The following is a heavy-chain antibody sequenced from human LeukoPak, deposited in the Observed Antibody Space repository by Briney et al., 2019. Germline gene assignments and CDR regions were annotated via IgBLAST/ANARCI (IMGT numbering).Heavy chain of an antibody. CDR3: ASGEYYYDSSPPDAFDI. J-gene: IGHJ3*02. CDR2: INAGNGNT. V-gene: IGHV1-3*01. Sequence: ASVKVSCKASGYTFTSYAMHWVRQAPGQRLEWMGWINAGNGNTKYSQKFQGRVTITRDTSASTAYMELSSLRSEDTAVYYCASGEYYYDSSPPDAFDIWGQGTMVTVSS. D-gene: IGHD3-22*01. CDR1: GYTFTSYA.